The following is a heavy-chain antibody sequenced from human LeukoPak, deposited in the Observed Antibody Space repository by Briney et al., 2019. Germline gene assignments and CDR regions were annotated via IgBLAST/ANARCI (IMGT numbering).Heavy chain of an antibody. CDR3: ERSWRAY. Sequence: GRSLRLSCAASGFTFSSYGMHWVRQAPGKGLEWVAVISYDGSNKYYADSVKGRFTISRDNSKNTLYLQVNSLRAEDTAVYYCERSWRAYWGQGTLVTVSS. CDR2: ISYDGSNK. J-gene: IGHJ4*02. CDR1: GFTFSSYG. D-gene: IGHD1-26*01. V-gene: IGHV3-30*03.